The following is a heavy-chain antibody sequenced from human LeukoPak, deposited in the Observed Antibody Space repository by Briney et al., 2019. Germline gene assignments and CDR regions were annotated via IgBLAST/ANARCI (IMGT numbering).Heavy chain of an antibody. CDR2: IYPGDSDT. CDR3: ARPCSGGSCYSSYDAFDI. J-gene: IGHJ3*02. Sequence: GESLKISCKGSGYSFTSYWIGWVRQMPGKGLEWMWIIYPGDSDTRYSPSFQGQVTISADKSISTAYLQWSSLEASDTAMYYCARPCSGGSCYSSYDAFDIWGQGTMVTVSS. D-gene: IGHD2-15*01. V-gene: IGHV5-51*01. CDR1: GYSFTSYW.